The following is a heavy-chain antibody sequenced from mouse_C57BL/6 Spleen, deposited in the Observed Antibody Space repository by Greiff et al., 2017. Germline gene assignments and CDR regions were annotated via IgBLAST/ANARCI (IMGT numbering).Heavy chain of an antibody. CDR2: IHPNGGST. V-gene: IGHV1-64*01. J-gene: IGHJ1*03. Sequence: QVQLQQPGAELVKPGASVKLSCKASGYTFTSYWMHWVKQRPGKGLEWIGMIHPNGGSTNYTEKFKSKATLTVDKYSSTAYMQLSSLTSEDSAVDYGARESDSSSYSRYFDVWGTGTTVTVSS. CDR1: GYTFTSYW. D-gene: IGHD1-1*01. CDR3: ARESDSSSYSRYFDV.